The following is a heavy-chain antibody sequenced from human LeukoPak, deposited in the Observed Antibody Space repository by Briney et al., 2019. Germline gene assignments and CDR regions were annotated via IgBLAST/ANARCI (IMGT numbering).Heavy chain of an antibody. Sequence: PSETLSLTCTVSGGSISSSSYYWGWLRQPPGKGLEWIGSIYYSGSTYYNPSLKSRVTISVDTSKNQFSLKLSSVTAADTAVYYCARGESYSHPYPPDYWGQGTLVTVSS. CDR2: IYYSGST. D-gene: IGHD1-26*01. CDR3: ARGESYSHPYPPDY. CDR1: GGSISSSSYY. V-gene: IGHV4-39*07. J-gene: IGHJ4*02.